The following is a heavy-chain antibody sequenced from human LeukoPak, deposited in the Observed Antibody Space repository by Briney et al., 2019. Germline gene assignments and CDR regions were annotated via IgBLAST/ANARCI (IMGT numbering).Heavy chain of an antibody. Sequence: SGGSLRLSCAASGFTVSSNYMSWVRQAPGKGLEWVSVIYSGGSTYYADSVKGRFTISRDNSKNTLYLQMNSLRAEDTAVYHCAREGQPHDAFDIWGQGTMVTVSS. V-gene: IGHV3-53*01. J-gene: IGHJ3*02. CDR3: AREGQPHDAFDI. CDR2: IYSGGST. CDR1: GFTVSSNY. D-gene: IGHD5-18*01.